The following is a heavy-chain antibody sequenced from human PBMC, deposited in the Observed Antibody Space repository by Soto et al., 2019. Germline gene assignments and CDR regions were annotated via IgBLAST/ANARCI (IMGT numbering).Heavy chain of an antibody. Sequence: SETLSLTCSVSGDSISTVDYFWAWVRQPPGQALEYIGYIYKSATTYYNPSFESRVAISLDTSKSQFSLNVTSLTAADTAVYFCARGRYCLTGRCFPNWFDSWGQGTLVTVPQ. J-gene: IGHJ5*01. CDR1: GDSISTVDYF. CDR2: IYKSATT. D-gene: IGHD2-15*01. CDR3: ARGRYCLTGRCFPNWFDS. V-gene: IGHV4-30-4*01.